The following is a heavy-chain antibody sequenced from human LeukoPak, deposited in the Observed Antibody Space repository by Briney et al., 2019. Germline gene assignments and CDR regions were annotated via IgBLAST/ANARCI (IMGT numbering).Heavy chain of an antibody. CDR1: GGTFISYA. J-gene: IGHJ6*03. V-gene: IGHV1-69*13. D-gene: IGHD2-2*02. CDR3: ARGQLPYKRGGYYYYYYYMDV. CDR2: IIPIFGTA. Sequence: ASVKVSCKASGGTFISYAISWVGQAAGQGVEGMGGIIPIFGTAKYAQKFHGRVTITADESTSTAYMELSSLRSEDTAVYYCARGQLPYKRGGYYYYYYYMDVWGKGTTVTVSS.